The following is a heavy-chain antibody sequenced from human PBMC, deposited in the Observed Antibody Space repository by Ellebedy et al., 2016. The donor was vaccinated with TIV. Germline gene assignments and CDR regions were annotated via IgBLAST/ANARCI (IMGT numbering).Heavy chain of an antibody. V-gene: IGHV3-43D*03. J-gene: IGHJ4*02. CDR3: AKDEPAAGTSWLDS. CDR2: ISWDEGYT. Sequence: PGGSLRLSCAASGFTFDDYAMHWVRQAPGKGLEWVSLISWDEGYTSYADSVKGRFTISRDNSKNSLYLQMNGLRDEDTALYYCAKDEPAAGTSWLDSWGPGTLVTVSS. D-gene: IGHD6-13*01. CDR1: GFTFDDYA.